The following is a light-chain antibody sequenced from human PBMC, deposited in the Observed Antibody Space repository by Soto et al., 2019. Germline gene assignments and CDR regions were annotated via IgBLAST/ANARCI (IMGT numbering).Light chain of an antibody. CDR3: QHYVSPPIT. CDR2: GAS. V-gene: IGKV3-20*01. CDR1: QSVTSNY. Sequence: EIVLTQSPGTLSLSPGERATLSCRASQSVTSNYLAWYQQKPGQAPRLLVYGASSRATGISDRFSGSGSGTDFTLTISRLEPEDFAVYYCQHYVSPPITFGQGTRLKIK. J-gene: IGKJ5*01.